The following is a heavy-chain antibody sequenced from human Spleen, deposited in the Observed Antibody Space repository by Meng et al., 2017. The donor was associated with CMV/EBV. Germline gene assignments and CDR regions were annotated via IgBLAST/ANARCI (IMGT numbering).Heavy chain of an antibody. Sequence: GSLRLSCAVYGGSFSGYYWSWIRQPPGKGLEWIGYIYYSGSTNYNPSLKSRVTISVDTSKNQFSLKLSSVTAADTAVYYCARDRRSIAARPDAYKYYYGMDVWGQGTTVTVSS. D-gene: IGHD6-6*01. CDR3: ARDRRSIAARPDAYKYYYGMDV. CDR1: GGSFSGYY. CDR2: IYYSGST. J-gene: IGHJ6*02. V-gene: IGHV4-59*01.